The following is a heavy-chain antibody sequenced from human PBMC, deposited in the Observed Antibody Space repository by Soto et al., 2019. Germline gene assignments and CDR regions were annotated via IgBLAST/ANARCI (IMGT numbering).Heavy chain of an antibody. J-gene: IGHJ4*02. CDR1: GFTFSKYW. D-gene: IGHD3-16*01. CDR2: ITSDGAST. V-gene: IGHV3-74*01. Sequence: GGSLRLSCAASGFTFSKYWMHWVRQPPGMGLEWLSRITSDGASTSYADSVKGRFTISRDNANNTVYLQMNSLRAEDAAVYYCTKMGGFDYWGQGTLVTVSS. CDR3: TKMGGFDY.